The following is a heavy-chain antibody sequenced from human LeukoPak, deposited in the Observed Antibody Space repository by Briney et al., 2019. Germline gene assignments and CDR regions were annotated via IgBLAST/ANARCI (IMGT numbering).Heavy chain of an antibody. CDR2: FSAYNGNT. CDR1: GYTFTSYG. D-gene: IGHD3-3*01. J-gene: IGHJ4*02. Sequence: ASVKVSCKASGYTFTSYGISWVRQAPGQGLEWMGWFSAYNGNTNYAQKLQGRVTMTTDTSTSTAYMELRSLRSDDTAVYYCARAIPGPYYDFWSGYPPYFDYWGQGTLVTVSS. CDR3: ARAIPGPYYDFWSGYPPYFDY. V-gene: IGHV1-18*01.